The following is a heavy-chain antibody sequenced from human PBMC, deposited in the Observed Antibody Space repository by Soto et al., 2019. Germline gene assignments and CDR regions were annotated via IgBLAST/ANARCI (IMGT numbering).Heavy chain of an antibody. V-gene: IGHV3-9*01. J-gene: IGHJ6*02. CDR2: ISWNSGSI. CDR1: GVTFDDYA. CDR3: AKGRGMDV. Sequence: EVQLVESGGGLIQPGRSLRLSCAASGVTFDDYAMHWVRQAPGKGLEWVSGISWNSGSIGYADPVKGRFTIPRDNAKNSLYLQMNSLRAEDTALFYCAKGRGMDVWGQGTTVTVSS.